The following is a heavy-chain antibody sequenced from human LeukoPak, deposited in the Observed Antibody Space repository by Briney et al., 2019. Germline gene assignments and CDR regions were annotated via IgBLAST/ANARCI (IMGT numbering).Heavy chain of an antibody. J-gene: IGHJ1*01. V-gene: IGHV3-21*01. Sequence: GGSLRLSCAASGFTFSSYSMNWVRQAPGKGLEWVSSISSSSSYIYYADSVKGRFTISRDNSKNTLYLQMNSLRAEDTAVYYCANYCSGGSCYSALGYFQHWGQGTLVTVSS. D-gene: IGHD2-15*01. CDR2: ISSSSSYI. CDR1: GFTFSSYS. CDR3: ANYCSGGSCYSALGYFQH.